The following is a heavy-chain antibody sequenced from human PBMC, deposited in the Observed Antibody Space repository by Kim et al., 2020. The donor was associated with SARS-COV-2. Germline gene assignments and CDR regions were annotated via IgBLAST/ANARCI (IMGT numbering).Heavy chain of an antibody. CDR3: ARVPPNSGWYPFDY. D-gene: IGHD6-19*01. Sequence: ADSVKGRFTISRDNAKNSLYLQMNSLRAEDTALYHCARVPPNSGWYPFDYWGQGTLVTVSS. V-gene: IGHV3-20*01. J-gene: IGHJ4*02.